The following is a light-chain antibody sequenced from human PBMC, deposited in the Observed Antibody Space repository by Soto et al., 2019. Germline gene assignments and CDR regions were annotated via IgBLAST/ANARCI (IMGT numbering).Light chain of an antibody. Sequence: QSALTQPASVSGSPVQSITISCTVTTNDVGRYNLVSWYQQSPGKVPKLIIYEATKRPSGVSNRFSGSKSGNTASLTISGLQAEDEGDYYCSSYTGPDNLIFGGGTKLTVL. CDR1: TNDVGRYNL. V-gene: IGLV2-23*01. CDR2: EAT. CDR3: SSYTGPDNLI. J-gene: IGLJ2*01.